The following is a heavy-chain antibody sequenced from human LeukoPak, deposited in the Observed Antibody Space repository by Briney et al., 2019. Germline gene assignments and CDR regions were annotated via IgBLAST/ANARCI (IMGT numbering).Heavy chain of an antibody. Sequence: PGGSLRLSCAASGFTFSSYAMHWVRQAPGKGLEWVGVISYDGSNKYYADSVKGRFTISRDNSKNTLYLQMNSLRAEDTAVYYCARESGYSYGFAVYWGQGTLVTVSS. CDR3: ARESGYSYGFAVY. V-gene: IGHV3-30-3*01. J-gene: IGHJ4*02. CDR2: ISYDGSNK. CDR1: GFTFSSYA. D-gene: IGHD5-18*01.